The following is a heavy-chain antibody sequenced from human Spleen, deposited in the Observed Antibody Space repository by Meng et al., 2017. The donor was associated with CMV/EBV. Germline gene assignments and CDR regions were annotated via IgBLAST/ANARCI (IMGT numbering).Heavy chain of an antibody. J-gene: IGHJ5*02. CDR3: ARGRLSRDFWSGSLSSNWFDP. CDR1: TAHY. V-gene: IGHV4-34*01. CDR2: IDHSGST. D-gene: IGHD3-3*01. Sequence: TAHYWTWIRQAPGKGLEWAGEIDHSGSTNYNPSLNNRLTISLDTSTKQFSLKLTSVTAADTAVYYCARGRLSRDFWSGSLSSNWFDPWGQGTLVTVSS.